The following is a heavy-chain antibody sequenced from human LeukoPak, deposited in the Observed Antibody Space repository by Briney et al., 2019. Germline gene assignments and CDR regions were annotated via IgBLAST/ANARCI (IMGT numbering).Heavy chain of an antibody. J-gene: IGHJ4*02. CDR2: IRRKAYGGTT. V-gene: IGHV3-49*03. CDR3: ARGEYSYGRDY. Sequence: GGSLRLSCTASGITFAESAMSWFRQAPGKGLEWVGFIRRKAYGGTTQYAASVEGRFTISRDDSKSIAYLQMNSLRAEDTAVYYCARGEYSYGRDYWGQGTLVTVSS. D-gene: IGHD5-18*01. CDR1: GITFAESA.